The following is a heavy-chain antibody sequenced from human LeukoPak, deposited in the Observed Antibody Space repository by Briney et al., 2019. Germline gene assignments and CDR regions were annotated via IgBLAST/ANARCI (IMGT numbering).Heavy chain of an antibody. CDR2: VSYDGSDK. CDR1: GFTFSTYG. D-gene: IGHD3-9*01. Sequence: GRSLRLSCAASGFTFSTYGMHWVRQDPGKGLEWVAIVSYDGSDKYYADSVKGRFTISRDNSKNTLYLQMNSLRAEDTAVYYCAKDANPPGLRYFDWDLVDPWGQGTLVTVSS. V-gene: IGHV3-30*18. CDR3: AKDANPPGLRYFDWDLVDP. J-gene: IGHJ5*02.